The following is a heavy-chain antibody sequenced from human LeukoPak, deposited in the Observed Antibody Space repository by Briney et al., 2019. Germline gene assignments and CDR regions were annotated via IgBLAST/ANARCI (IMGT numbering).Heavy chain of an antibody. CDR1: GYTFTGYY. V-gene: IGHV1-2*02. J-gene: IGHJ4*02. CDR2: INPNSGGT. CDR3: ALLGITMVRGAPN. D-gene: IGHD3-10*01. Sequence: SVKVSCKASGYTFTGYYMHWVRQAPGQGLEWMGWINPNSGGTNYAQKFQDRVTMARDTSISTAYMELSRLRSDDTAMYYCALLGITMVRGAPNWGQGTLVTVSS.